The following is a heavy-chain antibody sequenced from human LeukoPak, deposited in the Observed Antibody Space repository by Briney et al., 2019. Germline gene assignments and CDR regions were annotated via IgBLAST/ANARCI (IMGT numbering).Heavy chain of an antibody. CDR3: AREVYDSSGYYQNDY. V-gene: IGHV3-23*01. D-gene: IGHD3-22*01. J-gene: IGHJ4*02. CDR1: GFTFSSYA. CDR2: ISGSGGST. Sequence: GGSLRLSCAASGFTFSSYAMSWVRQAPGKGLEWVSAISGSGGSTYYADSVKGRFTISRDNSKNTLYLQMNSLRAEDTAVYYCAREVYDSSGYYQNDYWGQGTLVTVSS.